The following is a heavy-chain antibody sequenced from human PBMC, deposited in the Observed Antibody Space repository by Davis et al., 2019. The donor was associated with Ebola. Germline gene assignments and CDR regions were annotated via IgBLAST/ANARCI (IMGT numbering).Heavy chain of an antibody. CDR1: GGSISSYY. Sequence: MPSETLSLTCTVSGGSISSYYWSWIRQPPGKGLEWIGYIHYSGSTKYNPSLESRVTMSIDTSKNQFSLRLSSVTAADTAVYYCAKHRAEWLTGIFDSWGQGTQVTVSS. CDR3: AKHRAEWLTGIFDS. V-gene: IGHV4-59*08. CDR2: IHYSGST. J-gene: IGHJ4*02. D-gene: IGHD7-27*01.